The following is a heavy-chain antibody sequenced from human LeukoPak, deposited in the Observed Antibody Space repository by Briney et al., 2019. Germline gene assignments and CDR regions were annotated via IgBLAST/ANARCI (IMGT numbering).Heavy chain of an antibody. D-gene: IGHD3-10*01. CDR2: ISSSGSTT. CDR1: GFTFSHYY. V-gene: IGHV3-11*01. Sequence: GGSLRLSCAASGFTFSHYYMSWIRQAPGKGLEWVSYISSSGSTTYYADSVKGRFTISRDNSKNTLYLQMNSLRAEDTAVYYCAKEDGSGNYWGQGTLVTVSS. CDR3: AKEDGSGNY. J-gene: IGHJ4*02.